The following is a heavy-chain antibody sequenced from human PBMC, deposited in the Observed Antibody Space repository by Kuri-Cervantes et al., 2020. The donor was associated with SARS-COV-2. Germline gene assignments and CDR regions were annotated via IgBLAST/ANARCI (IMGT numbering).Heavy chain of an antibody. CDR2: INPNSGGT. J-gene: IGHJ6*03. D-gene: IGHD6-6*01. V-gene: IGHV1-2*02. CDR1: RYTFTGYY. CDR3: ARVTRYSSSSASDDYYYYMDV. Sequence: SVKVSCKASRYTFTGYYMHWVRQAPGQGLEWMGWINPNSGGTNYAQKFQGRVTMTRDTSISTAYMELSRLRSDDTAVYYCARVTRYSSSSASDDYYYYMDVWGKGTTVTVSS.